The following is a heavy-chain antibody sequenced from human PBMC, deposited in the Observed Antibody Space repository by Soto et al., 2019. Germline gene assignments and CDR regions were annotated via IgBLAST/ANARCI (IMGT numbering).Heavy chain of an antibody. CDR3: TRLRIVGATSTFDY. Sequence: EVQLVESGGGLVQPGGSLKLSCAASGFTFSGSAMHWVRQASGKGLEWVGRIRSKANSYATAYAASVKGRFTISRDDSKNTAYLQMNSLKTEDTAVYYCTRLRIVGATSTFDYWGQGTLVTVSS. D-gene: IGHD1-26*01. V-gene: IGHV3-73*02. J-gene: IGHJ4*02. CDR2: IRSKANSYAT. CDR1: GFTFSGSA.